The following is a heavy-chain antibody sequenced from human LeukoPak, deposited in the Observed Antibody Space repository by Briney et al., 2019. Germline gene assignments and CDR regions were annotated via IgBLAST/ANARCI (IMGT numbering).Heavy chain of an antibody. D-gene: IGHD2-15*01. CDR3: ARGYCSGGSCYSRGRYYYYGMGV. V-gene: IGHV4-34*01. Sequence: SETLSLACAVYGGSFSGYYWRWIRQPPGKGLEGIGEINHSGSTNYNPSLKGRVTISVDTSKNQFSLKLSSVTAADTAVYYCARGYCSGGSCYSRGRYYYYGMGVWGQGTTVTVSS. J-gene: IGHJ6*02. CDR1: GGSFSGYY. CDR2: INHSGST.